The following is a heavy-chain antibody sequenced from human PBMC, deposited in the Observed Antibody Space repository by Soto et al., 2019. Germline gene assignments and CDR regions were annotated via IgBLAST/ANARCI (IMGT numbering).Heavy chain of an antibody. D-gene: IGHD3-10*01. CDR1: GGSISSYY. J-gene: IGHJ4*02. V-gene: IGHV4-59*12. Sequence: PSETLSLTCTVSGGSISSYYWSWIRQPPGKGLEWIGYIYYSGSTNYNPSLKSRVTISVDTSKNQFSLKLSSVTAADTAVYYCARGPLELWFGELLADFDSWGQGTMVT. CDR3: ARGPLELWFGELLADFDS. CDR2: IYYSGST.